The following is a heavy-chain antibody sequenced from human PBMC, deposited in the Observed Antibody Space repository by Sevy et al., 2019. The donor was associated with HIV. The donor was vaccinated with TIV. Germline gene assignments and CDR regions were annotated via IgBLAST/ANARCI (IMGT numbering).Heavy chain of an antibody. CDR1: GYTFISYG. V-gene: IGHV1-18*01. D-gene: IGHD3-10*01. CDR3: ARDSMPTVQGIIITPYYYGMDL. J-gene: IGHJ6*02. CDR2: ISGDNGNT. Sequence: ASVKVSCKASGYTFISYGISWVRQAPGQGLEWMGWISGDNGNTISAQNLQGRVTMSTDTSTSTAYVELRSLRSDDTAGYYCARDSMPTVQGIIITPYYYGMDLRGQGTTVTVSS.